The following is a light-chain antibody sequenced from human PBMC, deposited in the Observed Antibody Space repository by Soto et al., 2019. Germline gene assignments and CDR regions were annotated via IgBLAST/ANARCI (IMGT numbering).Light chain of an antibody. Sequence: QSALTQPRSVSGSPGQSVTISCTGTSSDVGGYNYVSWYQQHPGKAPKLMIYDVSKRPSGVPDRFSGSKSGNTASLTISGLQAEDEADYYCSSYTSSITPYVFGTGTKVTVL. J-gene: IGLJ1*01. CDR2: DVS. CDR1: SSDVGGYNY. CDR3: SSYTSSITPYV. V-gene: IGLV2-11*01.